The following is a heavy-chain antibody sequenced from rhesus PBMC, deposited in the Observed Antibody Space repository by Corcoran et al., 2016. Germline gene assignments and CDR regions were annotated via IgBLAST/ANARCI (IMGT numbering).Heavy chain of an antibody. CDR2: ISGRVGSN. V-gene: IGHV4-173*01. CDR1: GGSISSHS. CDR3: AREPVGLVIYNGFDV. J-gene: IGHJ5-1*01. Sequence: QVQLPESGPGLVKPSETLSLTCAFSGGSISSHSWSWIRQPTGKGVEWIGGISGRVGSNDCNHALRRRVTSSTDTSKTRLSLKLSSVTAADTAVYYCAREPVGLVIYNGFDVWGPGVLVTVSS. D-gene: IGHD3-3*01.